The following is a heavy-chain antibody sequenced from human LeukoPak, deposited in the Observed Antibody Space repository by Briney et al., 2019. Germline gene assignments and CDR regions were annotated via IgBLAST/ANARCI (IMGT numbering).Heavy chain of an antibody. D-gene: IGHD2-2*03. CDR3: ASGYCSTTSCYVNPYFVY. CDR1: GGTFSSYA. CDR2: IIRIFSTT. Sequence: ASVKVSCKASGGTFSSYAIHWVRQAPGQGLEWMGGIIRIFSTTNYAQKFQGRVTISADESTSTAYMELSSLRSEDTAVYYCASGYCSTTSCYVNPYFVYWGQGTLVTVSS. J-gene: IGHJ4*02. V-gene: IGHV1-69*13.